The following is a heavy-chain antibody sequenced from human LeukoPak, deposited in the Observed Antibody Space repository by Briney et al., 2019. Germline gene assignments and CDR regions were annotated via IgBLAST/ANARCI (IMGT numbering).Heavy chain of an antibody. Sequence: SETLSLTCTVSGGSISSSSYYWGWIRQPPGKGLEWIGSIYYSGSTYYNPSLKSRVTISVDTPKNQFSLKLSSVTAADTAVYYCARDRWNVYSSSSRAFDIWGQGTMVTVSS. J-gene: IGHJ3*02. CDR1: GGSISSSSYY. CDR2: IYYSGST. V-gene: IGHV4-39*07. CDR3: ARDRWNVYSSSSRAFDI. D-gene: IGHD6-6*01.